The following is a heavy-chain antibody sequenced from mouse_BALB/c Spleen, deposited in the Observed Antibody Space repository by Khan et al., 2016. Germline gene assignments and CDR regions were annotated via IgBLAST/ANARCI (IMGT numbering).Heavy chain of an antibody. CDR2: IDPANGNT. D-gene: IGHD1-1*01. Sequence: VQLKESGAELVKPGASVKLSCTASGFNILDTYMHWVKQRPEQGLEWIGRIDPANGNTKYDPKFQGKDTVTADTSSNTAYLQLSSLTSEDTAVYYCASLLLRFHYWGQGTTLTVSS. CDR1: GFNILDTY. V-gene: IGHV14-3*02. CDR3: ASLLLRFHY. J-gene: IGHJ2*01.